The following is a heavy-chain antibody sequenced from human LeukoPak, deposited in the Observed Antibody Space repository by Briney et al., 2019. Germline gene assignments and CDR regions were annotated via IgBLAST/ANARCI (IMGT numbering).Heavy chain of an antibody. D-gene: IGHD6-19*01. CDR3: TRDQYSSGWYDILFDY. Sequence: GGSLRLSCTASGFTFGDYAMSWFRQAPGKGLEWVGFIRSKIYGGATEYAASVKGRFTISRDDSKSIAYLQMNSLKTEDTAVYYCTRDQYSSGWYDILFDYWGQGTLVTVSS. CDR2: IRSKIYGGAT. V-gene: IGHV3-49*03. CDR1: GFTFGDYA. J-gene: IGHJ4*02.